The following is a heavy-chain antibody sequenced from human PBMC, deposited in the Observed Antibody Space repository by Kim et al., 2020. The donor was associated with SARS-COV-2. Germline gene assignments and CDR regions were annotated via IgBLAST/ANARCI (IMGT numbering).Heavy chain of an antibody. D-gene: IGHD1-26*01. CDR1: GGSFSGYY. Sequence: SEALSLTCAVYGGSFSGYYLRWIRQPPGKGLEWIGEINHSGSTNYNPSLKSRVTISVDTSKNQFSLKLSSVTAADTAVYYCARSLDPTIVGATTTDYWGQGTLVTVSS. CDR2: INHSGST. CDR3: ARSLDPTIVGATTTDY. J-gene: IGHJ4*02. V-gene: IGHV4-34*01.